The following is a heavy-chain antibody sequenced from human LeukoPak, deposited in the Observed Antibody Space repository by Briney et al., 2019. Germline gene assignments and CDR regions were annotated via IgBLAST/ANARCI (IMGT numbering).Heavy chain of an antibody. CDR3: ARAGRDGYNRY. J-gene: IGHJ4*02. D-gene: IGHD5-24*01. V-gene: IGHV4-34*01. Sequence: NPSETLSLTCAVYGGSFSGYYWSWIRQPPGKGLEWIGEINHSGSTNYNPSLKSRVTISVDTSKNQFSLKLSSVTAADTAVYYCARAGRDGYNRYWGQGTLVTVSS. CDR1: GGSFSGYY. CDR2: INHSGST.